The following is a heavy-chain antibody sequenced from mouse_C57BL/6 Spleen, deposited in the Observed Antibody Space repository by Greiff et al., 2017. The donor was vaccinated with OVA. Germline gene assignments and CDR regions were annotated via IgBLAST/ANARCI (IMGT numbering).Heavy chain of an antibody. Sequence: QVQLKQPGAELVMPGASVKLSCKASGYTFTSYWMHWVKQRPGQGLEWIGEIDPSDSYTNYNQKFKGKSTLTVDKSSSTAYMQLSSLTSADSAVYYCARGDGGDYWGQGTTLTVSS. D-gene: IGHD2-3*01. J-gene: IGHJ2*01. CDR3: ARGDGGDY. CDR2: IDPSDSYT. V-gene: IGHV1-69*01. CDR1: GYTFTSYW.